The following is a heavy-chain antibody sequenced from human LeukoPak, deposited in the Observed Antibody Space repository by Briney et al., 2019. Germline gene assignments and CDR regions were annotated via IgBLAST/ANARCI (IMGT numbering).Heavy chain of an antibody. CDR1: GFTFSSYS. V-gene: IGHV3-21*01. Sequence: PGGSLRLSCAASGFTFSSYSMNWVRQAPGKGLEWVSSISSSSSYIYYADSVKGRFNISRDSAKNSLCLQMNSLRAEDTAVYYCARGLQRAKNWFDPWGQGTLVTVSS. J-gene: IGHJ5*02. D-gene: IGHD4/OR15-4a*01. CDR3: ARGLQRAKNWFDP. CDR2: ISSSSSYI.